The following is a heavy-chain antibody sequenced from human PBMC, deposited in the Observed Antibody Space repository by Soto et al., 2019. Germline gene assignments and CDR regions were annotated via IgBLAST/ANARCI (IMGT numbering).Heavy chain of an antibody. CDR2: INSGNGDT. CDR3: ARPGVAYDDFDI. CDR1: GYTLTMYA. J-gene: IGHJ3*02. Sequence: ASVKVSCKASGYTLTMYAMHWVRQAPGQRLEWMGWINSGNGDTIYSQKFQGRVTLTRDTSASTAYMALSSLRSEDTAVYYCARPGVAYDDFDIWGQGTMVTVSS. D-gene: IGHD3-3*01. V-gene: IGHV1-3*04.